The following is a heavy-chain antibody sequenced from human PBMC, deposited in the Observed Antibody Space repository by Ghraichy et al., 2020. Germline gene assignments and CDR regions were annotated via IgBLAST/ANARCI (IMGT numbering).Heavy chain of an antibody. CDR3: ARHGARFLEWLPNNYYYYMDV. V-gene: IGHV4-59*08. Sequence: SETLSLTCTVSGGSISSYYWSWIRQPPGKGLEWIGYIYYSGSTNYNPSLKSRVTISVDTSKNQFSLKLSSVTAADTAVYYCARHGARFLEWLPNNYYYYMDVWGKGTTVTVSS. J-gene: IGHJ6*03. CDR1: GGSISSYY. CDR2: IYYSGST. D-gene: IGHD3-3*01.